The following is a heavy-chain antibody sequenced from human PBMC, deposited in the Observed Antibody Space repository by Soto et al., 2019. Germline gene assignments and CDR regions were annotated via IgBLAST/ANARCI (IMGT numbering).Heavy chain of an antibody. CDR3: ARGGGNDPFDS. J-gene: IGHJ4*02. D-gene: IGHD1-1*01. CDR1: GGSITYGGFS. Sequence: TSETLSLTCTVSGGSITYGGFSWSWIRQSPGKGLEWIGYISHLENTYFHPTFKSRLTMSIDRSKNQFSLNLSSVTAADRAVYFCARGGGNDPFDSWGQGVLVTVSS. V-gene: IGHV4-30-2*06. CDR2: ISHLENT.